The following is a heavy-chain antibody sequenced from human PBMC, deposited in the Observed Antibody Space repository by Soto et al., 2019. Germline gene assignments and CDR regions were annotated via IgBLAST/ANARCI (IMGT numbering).Heavy chain of an antibody. V-gene: IGHV3-23*01. Sequence: GGSLRLSCAASGFTFSSYAMSWVRQAPGKGLEWVSAISGSGGSTYYADSVKGRFTISRDNSKNTLYLQMNSLRAEDTAVYYCAKPHEYYDFWSGYFGDAFDIWGQGTMVTVSS. D-gene: IGHD3-3*01. CDR3: AKPHEYYDFWSGYFGDAFDI. J-gene: IGHJ3*02. CDR2: ISGSGGST. CDR1: GFTFSSYA.